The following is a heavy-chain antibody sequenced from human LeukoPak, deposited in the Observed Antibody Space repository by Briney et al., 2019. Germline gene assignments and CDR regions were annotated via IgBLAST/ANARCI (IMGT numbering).Heavy chain of an antibody. CDR1: GFMFNTYA. CDR3: TTEGGHLHSNPFDY. CDR2: IKSKTYGGAT. J-gene: IGHJ4*02. D-gene: IGHD2-15*01. V-gene: IGHV3-15*01. Sequence: GGSLRLSCSASGFMFNTYAMSWVRQAPGKGLEWVGHIKSKTYGGATDYAAPVKGRFTISRDDSKTTVFLQMNSLKSEDTAVYYCTTEGGHLHSNPFDYWGQATLVTVSS.